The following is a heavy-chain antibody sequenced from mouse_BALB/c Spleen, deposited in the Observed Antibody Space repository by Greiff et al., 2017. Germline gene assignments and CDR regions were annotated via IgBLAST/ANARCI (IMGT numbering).Heavy chain of an antibody. J-gene: IGHJ3*01. CDR2: ISNLACSI. CDR3: ARNGGNYPFAY. Sequence: EVQRVESGGGLVQPGGSRKLSCAASGFTFSDYGMAWVRQAPGKGPEWVAFISNLACSIYYADTVTGRFTISRENAKNTLYLEMNSLQTDDTAMYYCARNGGNYPFAYWGQGTLVTVSA. CDR1: GFTFSDYG. V-gene: IGHV5-15*02. D-gene: IGHD2-1*01.